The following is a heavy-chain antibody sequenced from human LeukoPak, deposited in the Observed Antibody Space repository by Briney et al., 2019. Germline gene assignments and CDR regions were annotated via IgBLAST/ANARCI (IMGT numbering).Heavy chain of an antibody. Sequence: GASVKVSCKAFGYTFTSYYMHWVRQAPGQGLEWMGLINPTGGSTGYAQKFQGRVTMTRDMSTSTDYMELSSLRSEDTAIYYCARDNSVGDNAWWFDPWGQGTLVTVSS. D-gene: IGHD1-26*01. V-gene: IGHV1-46*01. CDR3: ARDNSVGDNAWWFDP. CDR1: GYTFTSYY. CDR2: INPTGGST. J-gene: IGHJ5*02.